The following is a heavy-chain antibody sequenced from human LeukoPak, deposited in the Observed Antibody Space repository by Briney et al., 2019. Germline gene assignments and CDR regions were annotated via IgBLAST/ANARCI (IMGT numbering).Heavy chain of an antibody. CDR1: GFTFSSYA. V-gene: IGHV3-48*03. CDR3: ARDSGKYYISWYFDL. D-gene: IGHD1-26*01. CDR2: ISSSGDTI. Sequence: GGSLRLSCSASGFTFSSYAMHWVRQAPGKGLEWVSFISSSGDTIYYADSVKGRFTVSRDNAKNSLYLQVNSLRAEDTAVYYCARDSGKYYISWYFDLWGRGTLVTVSS. J-gene: IGHJ2*01.